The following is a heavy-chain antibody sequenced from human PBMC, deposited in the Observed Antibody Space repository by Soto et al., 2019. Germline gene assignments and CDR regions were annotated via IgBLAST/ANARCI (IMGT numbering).Heavy chain of an antibody. CDR1: GYTFTGYY. J-gene: IGHJ3*02. D-gene: IGHD2-21*02. CDR2: INPNSGGT. V-gene: IGHV1-2*04. Sequence: GASVKVSCKASGYTFTGYYMHWVRQAPGQGLEWMGWINPNSGGTNYAQKFQGWVTMTRDTSISTAYMELSRPRSDDTAVYYCAREGRLRSHVTPAAFDIWGQGTMVTVSS. CDR3: AREGRLRSHVTPAAFDI.